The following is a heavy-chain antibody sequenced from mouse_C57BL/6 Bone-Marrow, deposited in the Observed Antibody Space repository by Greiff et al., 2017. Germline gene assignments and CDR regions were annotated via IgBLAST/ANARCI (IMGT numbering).Heavy chain of an antibody. J-gene: IGHJ3*01. D-gene: IGHD4-1*02. Sequence: VQLQQPGAELVKPGASVKLSCKASGYTFTSYWMHWVKQRPGQGLEWIGMIHPNSGSTNYNEKFKSKATLTVDKSSSTAYMQLSSLTSEDSAVYYCARSPTDPWFADWGQGTLVTVSA. CDR3: ARSPTDPWFAD. CDR2: IHPNSGST. CDR1: GYTFTSYW. V-gene: IGHV1-64*01.